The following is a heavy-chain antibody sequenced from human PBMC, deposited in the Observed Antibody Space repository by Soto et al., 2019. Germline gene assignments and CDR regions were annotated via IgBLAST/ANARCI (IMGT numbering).Heavy chain of an antibody. CDR1: GFTFSSYA. J-gene: IGHJ4*02. D-gene: IGHD5-18*01. CDR3: AKDLWAMDTGIDC. Sequence: GGTLRLSCAASGFTFSSYAMSWVRQAQGKGLEWVSALSGSGGSTYYADSVKGRFTISRDNSKNTLYLQMNSLRAEDTAVYYCAKDLWAMDTGIDCWGRGTWVTVSS. V-gene: IGHV3-23*01. CDR2: LSGSGGST.